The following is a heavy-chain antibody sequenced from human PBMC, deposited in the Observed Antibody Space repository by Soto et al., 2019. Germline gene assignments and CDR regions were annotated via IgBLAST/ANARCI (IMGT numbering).Heavy chain of an antibody. V-gene: IGHV4-30-2*01. CDR3: ARAPPGPAPRWGV. D-gene: IGHD3-16*01. J-gene: IGHJ6*02. Sequence: QLQLQESGSGLVKPSQTLSLTCTVSGGSISSGGYSWSWIRQTPGKGLEWIGYIYTTGKPYYNPTLKNRPTLSIDTSQNQFSLQLTSVAAADTAIYYCARAPPGPAPRWGVWGQGTTVTVSS. CDR2: IYTTGKP. CDR1: GGSISSGGYS.